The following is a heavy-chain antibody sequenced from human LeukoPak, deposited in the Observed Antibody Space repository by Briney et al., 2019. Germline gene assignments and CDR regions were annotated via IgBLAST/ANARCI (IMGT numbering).Heavy chain of an antibody. CDR2: IYYSGST. V-gene: IGHV4-39*01. J-gene: IGHJ4*02. CDR3: ARGRMVRGAIVDY. Sequence: SETLSLTCTVSGGSISSSSYYWGWIRQPPGKGLEWIGSIYYSGSTYYNPSLKSRVTISVDTSKNQFSLKLSSVTAADTAVYYCARGRMVRGAIVDYWGQGTLVTVSS. CDR1: GGSISSSSYY. D-gene: IGHD3-10*01.